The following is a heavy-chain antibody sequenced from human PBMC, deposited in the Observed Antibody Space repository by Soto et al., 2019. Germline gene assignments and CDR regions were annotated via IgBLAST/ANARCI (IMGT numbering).Heavy chain of an antibody. CDR2: IYYSGST. CDR3: ARDRRGEYSYGSTYFDY. D-gene: IGHD5-18*01. Sequence: ASETLSLTCTVSGGSISSYYWSWIRQPPGKGLEWIGYIYYSGSTNYNPSLKSRVTISVDTSKNQFSLKLSSVTAADTAVYYCARDRRGEYSYGSTYFDYWGQGTLVTVSS. CDR1: GGSISSYY. V-gene: IGHV4-59*01. J-gene: IGHJ4*02.